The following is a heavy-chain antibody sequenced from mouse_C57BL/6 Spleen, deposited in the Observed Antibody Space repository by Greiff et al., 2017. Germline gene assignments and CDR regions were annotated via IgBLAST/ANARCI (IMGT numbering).Heavy chain of an antibody. Sequence: VQLLQSVAELVRPGASVKLSCTASGFNIKNTYMHWVKQRPEQGLEWIGRLAPANGNTKYAPKFQGKDTITAATSSNTANLQHSSLTSDDTAIYYCATNWDLAWFAFGGPGTLVTVSA. CDR3: ATNWDLAWFAF. D-gene: IGHD4-1*02. V-gene: IGHV14-3*01. CDR2: LAPANGNT. CDR1: GFNIKNTY. J-gene: IGHJ3*01.